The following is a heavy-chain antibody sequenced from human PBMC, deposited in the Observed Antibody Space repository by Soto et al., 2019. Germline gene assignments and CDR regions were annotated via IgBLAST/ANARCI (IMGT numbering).Heavy chain of an antibody. Sequence: SVKVSCKASGGTFSSYAISWVRQAPGQGLEWMGGIIPIFGTANYAQKFQGRVTITADESTSTAYMELSSLRSEDTAVYYCARWIGYCSSTSCYDYYYGMDVWGHGTTVTVSS. D-gene: IGHD2-2*01. CDR3: ARWIGYCSSTSCYDYYYGMDV. CDR2: IIPIFGTA. J-gene: IGHJ6*02. V-gene: IGHV1-69*13. CDR1: GGTFSSYA.